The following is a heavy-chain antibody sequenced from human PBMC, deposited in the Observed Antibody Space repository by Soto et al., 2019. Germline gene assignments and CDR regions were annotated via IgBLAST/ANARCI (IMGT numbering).Heavy chain of an antibody. D-gene: IGHD5-12*01. CDR1: GDSIISSY. V-gene: IGHV4-59*01. CDR2: IYYSGST. Sequence: SETLSLTCSVSGDSIISSYWSWIRQPPGKGLEWIGYIYYSGSTNYNPSLKSRVTISLDTSKNQFSLKVSSVTAADTAVYYCARGYDWFDPWGQGTLVTVS. CDR3: ARGYDWFDP. J-gene: IGHJ5*02.